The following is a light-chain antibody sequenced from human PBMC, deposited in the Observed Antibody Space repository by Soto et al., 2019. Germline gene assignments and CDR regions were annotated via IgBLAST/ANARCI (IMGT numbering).Light chain of an antibody. CDR2: AAS. CDR1: QSLSDF. V-gene: IGKV1-39*01. Sequence: DIQMTQSPSSLSASVGDRVTITCRASQSLSDFLNWYQKKPGKAPKLLIFAASSLHRGVPSRFSGSASGTDFTLTISSLPPEDFATYYCQQSYSSLFTFGPGTKVDIK. CDR3: QQSYSSLFT. J-gene: IGKJ3*01.